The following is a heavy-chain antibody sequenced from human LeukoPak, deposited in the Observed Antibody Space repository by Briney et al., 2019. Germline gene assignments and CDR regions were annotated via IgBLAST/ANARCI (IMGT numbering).Heavy chain of an antibody. D-gene: IGHD2-15*01. V-gene: IGHV4-34*01. CDR3: ASGRGGGSHSSFDY. CDR2: INHSGST. CDR1: GGSFSGYY. J-gene: IGHJ4*02. Sequence: ETLSLTCAVYGGSFSGYYWSWIRQPPGKGLEWIGEINHSGSTNYNPSLKSRVTISVDTSKNQFSLKLSSVTAAGTAVYYCASGRGGGSHSSFDYWGQGTLVTVSS.